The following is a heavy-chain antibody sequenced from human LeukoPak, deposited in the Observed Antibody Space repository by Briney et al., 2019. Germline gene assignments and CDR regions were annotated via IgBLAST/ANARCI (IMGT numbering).Heavy chain of an antibody. D-gene: IGHD3-10*01. CDR2: ISAYNGNT. V-gene: IGHV1-18*04. J-gene: IGHJ5*02. CDR1: GYTFTSYG. Sequence: GASVKVSCKASGYTFTSYGISWVRQAPGQGLEWMGWISAYNGNTNYAQKLQGRVTMTTDTSTSTAYMELRSLRSDDTAVYYCARDSLEGMFAFMVRGVMLWFDPWGQGTLVTVSS. CDR3: ARDSLEGMFAFMVRGVMLWFDP.